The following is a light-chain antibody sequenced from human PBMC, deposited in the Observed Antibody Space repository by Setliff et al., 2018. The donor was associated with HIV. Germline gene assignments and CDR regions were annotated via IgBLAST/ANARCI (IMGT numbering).Light chain of an antibody. J-gene: IGLJ1*01. CDR2: DIV. CDR1: GSDVATSKY. CDR3: SIHRSRGYV. V-gene: IGLV2-14*03. Sequence: QSALAQPASVSGSPGQSVTISCTGTGSDVATSKYVSWYQQHPGKAPKLIIYDIVTRPSGVSNRFSGSKSGGTASLTISGLQAEDEADYYCSIHRSRGYVCGSGTKV.